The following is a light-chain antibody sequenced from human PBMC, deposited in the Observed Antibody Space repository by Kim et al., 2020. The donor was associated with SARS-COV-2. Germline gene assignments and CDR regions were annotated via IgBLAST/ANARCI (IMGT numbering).Light chain of an antibody. V-gene: IGKV3-11*01. CDR1: QSVSRY. Sequence: SLSPGQRATLACRASQSVSRYLAWYQEKPGQAPRLLIYDASNRATGIPARFSGSGSGTDFTLTISSLEPEDFAVYYCQQRSNWWTFGQGTKVDIK. CDR2: DAS. CDR3: QQRSNWWT. J-gene: IGKJ1*01.